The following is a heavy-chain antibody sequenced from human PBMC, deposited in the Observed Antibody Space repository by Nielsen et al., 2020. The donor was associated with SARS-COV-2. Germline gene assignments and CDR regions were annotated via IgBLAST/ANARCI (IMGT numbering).Heavy chain of an antibody. D-gene: IGHD3-22*01. J-gene: IGHJ4*02. CDR1: GGSISGYY. CDR3: AGGFYDSRGYNLVY. CDR2: VYASGST. V-gene: IGHV4-59*12. Sequence: SETLSLTCSVSGGSISGYYWSWIRQPPGKGLEWIAYVYASGSTHHNPSLKSRVTISVDTSKNQFSLKLSSVTAADTGVYYCAGGFYDSRGYNLVYWGQGTLVTVSS.